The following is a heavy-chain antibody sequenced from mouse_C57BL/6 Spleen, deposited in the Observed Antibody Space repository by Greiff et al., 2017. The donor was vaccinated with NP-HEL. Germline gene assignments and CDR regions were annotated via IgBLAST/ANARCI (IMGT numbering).Heavy chain of an antibody. J-gene: IGHJ3*01. CDR2: IYPGSGST. D-gene: IGHD1-1*01. Sequence: QVQLQQSGAELVKPGASVKMSCKASGYTFTSYWITWVKQRPGQGLEWIGDIYPGSGSTNYNEKFKSKATLTVDTSSSTAYMQLSSLTSEDSAVYYCARRATVVATEGFAYWGQGTLVTVSA. CDR3: ARRATVVATEGFAY. V-gene: IGHV1-55*01. CDR1: GYTFTSYW.